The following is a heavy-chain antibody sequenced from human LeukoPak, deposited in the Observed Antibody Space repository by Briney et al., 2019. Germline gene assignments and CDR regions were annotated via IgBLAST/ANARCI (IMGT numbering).Heavy chain of an antibody. CDR1: GYTFTGYY. CDR2: INPNSGGT. V-gene: IGHV1-2*02. D-gene: IGHD6-19*01. Sequence: GASVKVSCKASGYTFTGYYMHWVRQAPGQGLEWMGWINPNSGGTNYAQKFQGRVTMTRDTSISTAYMELSRLRSDDTAVYYCAKNSGWVAVAGTRPFDYWGQGTLVTVSS. J-gene: IGHJ4*02. CDR3: AKNSGWVAVAGTRPFDY.